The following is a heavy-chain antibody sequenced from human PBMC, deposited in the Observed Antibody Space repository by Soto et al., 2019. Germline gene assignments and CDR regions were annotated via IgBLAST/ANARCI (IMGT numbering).Heavy chain of an antibody. CDR1: GFTFSNAW. V-gene: IGHV3-15*01. D-gene: IGHD3-22*01. Sequence: EVQLVESGGGLVKPGGSLRLSCATSGFTFSNAWMSWVRQAPGKGLEWVGRIKSKTDSGTTDYAAPVKGRFTISRDDSKNTLYLQVNSLKSEDTAVYYCTTDYYYDTSGSWVGSFDHWGQGTLVTVSS. J-gene: IGHJ4*02. CDR3: TTDYYYDTSGSWVGSFDH. CDR2: IKSKTDSGTT.